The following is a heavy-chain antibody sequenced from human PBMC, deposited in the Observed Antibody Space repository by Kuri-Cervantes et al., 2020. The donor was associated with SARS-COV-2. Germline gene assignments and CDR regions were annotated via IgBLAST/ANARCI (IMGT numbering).Heavy chain of an antibody. CDR1: GFTFSGSA. J-gene: IGHJ5*02. D-gene: IGHD2-2*01. V-gene: IGHV3-73*01. CDR2: IRSKANSYAT. CDR3: TRRARSTSFWFDP. Sequence: GESLKISCAASGFTFSGSAMHWVRQASGKGLEWVGRIRSKANSYATAYAASVKGRFTISRDDSKNTAYLQMNSLKTEDTAVYYCTRRARSTSFWFDPWGQGTLVTVSS.